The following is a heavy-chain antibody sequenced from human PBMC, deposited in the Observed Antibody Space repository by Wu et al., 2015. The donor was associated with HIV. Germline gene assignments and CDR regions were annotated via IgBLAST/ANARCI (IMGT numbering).Heavy chain of an antibody. V-gene: IGHV1-2*02. CDR2: INPNSGGT. J-gene: IGHJ6*02. D-gene: IGHD3-10*01. CDR3: ATPREYGSGRGGMDV. Sequence: QVQLVQSGAEVKKPGASVKVSCKASGYTFTGYYMHWVRQAPGQGLEWMGWINPNSGGTNYAQKFQGRVTMTRDTSISTAYMELSRLRSDDTAVYYCATPREYGSGRGGMDVWGQGTTVTVSS. CDR1: GYTFTGYY.